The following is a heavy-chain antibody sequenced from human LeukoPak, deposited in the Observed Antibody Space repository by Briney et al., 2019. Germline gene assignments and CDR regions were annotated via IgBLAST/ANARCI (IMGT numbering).Heavy chain of an antibody. D-gene: IGHD3-22*01. J-gene: IGHJ4*02. CDR3: AKDQYYYDSSGYHYFDY. CDR1: GFTFSSYG. V-gene: IGHV3-23*01. Sequence: GGTLRLSCAASGFTFSSYGMSWVRQTPGKGLEWVSAISGSGGSTYYADSVKGRFTISRDNSKNTLYLQMNSLRAEDTAVYYCAKDQYYYDSSGYHYFDYWGQGTLVTVSS. CDR2: ISGSGGST.